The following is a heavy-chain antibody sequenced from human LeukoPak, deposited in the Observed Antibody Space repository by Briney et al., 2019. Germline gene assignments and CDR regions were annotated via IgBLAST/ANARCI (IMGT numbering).Heavy chain of an antibody. D-gene: IGHD5-12*01. V-gene: IGHV3-48*04. CDR2: IGSSGSAGGNI. J-gene: IGHJ4*02. Sequence: GGSLRLSCAASGFSFSGFGMNWVRQAPGKGLEWISYIGSSGSAGGNIYYAVSVKGRFTVSRDNAKDSLYLQMNRLRAEDTAVYYCARHLYSGYDYFDYWGQGTLVTVSS. CDR1: GFSFSGFG. CDR3: ARHLYSGYDYFDY.